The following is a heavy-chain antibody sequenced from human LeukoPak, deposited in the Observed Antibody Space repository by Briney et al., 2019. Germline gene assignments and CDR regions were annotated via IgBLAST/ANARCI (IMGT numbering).Heavy chain of an antibody. CDR3: ARDLSPRGYDSSLNY. D-gene: IGHD5-12*01. V-gene: IGHV3-7*03. CDR2: IKQDGSEK. J-gene: IGHJ4*02. CDR1: GFTFSSYW. Sequence: PGGSLRLSCAASGFTFSSYWMSWVRQAPGKGLEWVANIKQDGSEKYYVDSVKGRFTISKDSAKNSLYLQMNSLRAEDTAVYYCARDLSPRGYDSSLNYWGQGTLVTVSS.